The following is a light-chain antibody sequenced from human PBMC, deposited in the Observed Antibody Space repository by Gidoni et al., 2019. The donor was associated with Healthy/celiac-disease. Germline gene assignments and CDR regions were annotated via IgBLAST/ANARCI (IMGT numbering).Light chain of an antibody. V-gene: IGKV1-13*02. CDR1: QGISSA. Sequence: AIQLTQSPSSLSASVGDRVTITCRASQGISSALAWYQQKPGKAPKILIYEASSLESGVPSRFSVSGSGTDFTLTIRSLQPEDFATYYCQQFNSYPHTFGQGTKLEIK. J-gene: IGKJ2*01. CDR2: EAS. CDR3: QQFNSYPHT.